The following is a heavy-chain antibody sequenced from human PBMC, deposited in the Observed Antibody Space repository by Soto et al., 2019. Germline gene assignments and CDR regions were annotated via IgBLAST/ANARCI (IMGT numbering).Heavy chain of an antibody. CDR2: ISGSGGST. V-gene: IGHV3-23*01. CDR3: AKNGYVQGYYDSSGYSYYYFDY. Sequence: PGGSLRLSCAASGFTFSSYAMSWVRQAPGKGLEWVSAISGSGGSTYYADSVKGRFTISRDNSKNTLYLQMNSLRAEDTAVYYCAKNGYVQGYYDSSGYSYYYFDYWGRGTLVTVSS. CDR1: GFTFSSYA. D-gene: IGHD3-22*01. J-gene: IGHJ4*02.